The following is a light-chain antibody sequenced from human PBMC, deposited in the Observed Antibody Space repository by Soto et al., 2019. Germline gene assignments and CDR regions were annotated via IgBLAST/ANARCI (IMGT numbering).Light chain of an antibody. Sequence: QSVLTQPPSVSGDPGQRVTISCTRSSSNIGAGYDVHWYQQLPGTAPKLLIYGNSNRPSGVPDRFSGSKSGTSASLAITGLQAEDEADYYCQSYDNSLSGSGVFGTGTKLTVL. CDR1: SSNIGAGYD. V-gene: IGLV1-40*01. CDR2: GNS. CDR3: QSYDNSLSGSGV. J-gene: IGLJ1*01.